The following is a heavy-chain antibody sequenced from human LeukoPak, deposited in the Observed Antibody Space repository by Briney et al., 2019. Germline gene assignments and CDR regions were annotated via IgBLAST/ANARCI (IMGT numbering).Heavy chain of an antibody. CDR3: DKDMGFVPAAALYYYGMDV. D-gene: IGHD2-2*01. Sequence: GGSLRLSCAASGFTFDDYARHWVRQAPGKGLEWVSGISWNSGSIGYADSVKGRFTISRANDKNYLYLQMNSLTAEDAALYYCDKDMGFVPAAALYYYGMDVWGQGTTVTVSS. CDR1: GFTFDDYA. V-gene: IGHV3-9*01. J-gene: IGHJ6*02. CDR2: ISWNSGSI.